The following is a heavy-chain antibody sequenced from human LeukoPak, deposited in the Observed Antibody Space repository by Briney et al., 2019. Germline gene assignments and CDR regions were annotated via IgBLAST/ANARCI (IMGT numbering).Heavy chain of an antibody. J-gene: IGHJ3*02. CDR2: IYYSGST. D-gene: IGHD3-22*01. Sequence: SETLSLTCTVSGGSVSSGSYYWSWIRQPPGKGLEWIGYIYYSGSTDYNPPLKSRVTISVDTYNNQFSLRLSSVTAADTAVYYCARAPTTYYYDSSGYSADAFDIWGQGTMVTVSS. V-gene: IGHV4-61*01. CDR1: GGSVSSGSYY. CDR3: ARAPTTYYYDSSGYSADAFDI.